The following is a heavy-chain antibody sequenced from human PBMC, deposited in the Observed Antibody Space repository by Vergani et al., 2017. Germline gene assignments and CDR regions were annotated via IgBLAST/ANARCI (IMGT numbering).Heavy chain of an antibody. CDR3: AKVRPFLGGSYFSSALDY. J-gene: IGHJ4*02. CDR1: GSTVSGNY. D-gene: IGHD1-26*01. Sequence: EFQLVESGGGLVQPGGSLRLSCAASGSTVSGNYMTWVRQAPGKGLEWVSHIYSGDETYYADSVKGRVTISRDNSKNTLYLQMISLRADDTAVYYCAKVRPFLGGSYFSSALDYWGQGTLVTVSS. V-gene: IGHV3-66*01. CDR2: IYSGDET.